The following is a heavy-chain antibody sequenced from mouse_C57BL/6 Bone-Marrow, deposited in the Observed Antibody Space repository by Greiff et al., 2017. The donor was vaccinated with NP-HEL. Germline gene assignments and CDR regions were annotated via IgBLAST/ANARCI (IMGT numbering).Heavy chain of an antibody. J-gene: IGHJ4*01. Sequence: QVQLQQPGAELVKPGASVKLSCKASGYTFTSYWMHWVKQRPGQVLEWIGMIHPNSGSTNYNEKFKSKATLTVDKSSSTAYMQLSSLTSEDSAVYYCARGLLWLRRRDYYAMDYWGQGTSVTVSS. CDR3: ARGLLWLRRRDYYAMDY. CDR2: IHPNSGST. V-gene: IGHV1-64*01. D-gene: IGHD2-2*01. CDR1: GYTFTSYW.